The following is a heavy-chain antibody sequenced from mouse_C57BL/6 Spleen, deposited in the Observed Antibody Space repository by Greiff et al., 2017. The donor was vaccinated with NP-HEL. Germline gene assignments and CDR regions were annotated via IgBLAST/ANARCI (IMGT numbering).Heavy chain of an antibody. V-gene: IGHV5-9*01. D-gene: IGHD5-1*01. J-gene: IGHJ4*01. CDR1: GFTFSSYT. CDR3: ARYPYAMDD. CDR2: ISGGGGNT. Sequence: DVMLVESGGGLVKPGGSLKLSCAASGFTFSSYTMSWVRQTPEKRLEWVATISGGGGNTYYPDSVKGRFTISRDNAKNTLYLQMSSLRSEDTALYYCARYPYAMDDWGQGTSVTVSS.